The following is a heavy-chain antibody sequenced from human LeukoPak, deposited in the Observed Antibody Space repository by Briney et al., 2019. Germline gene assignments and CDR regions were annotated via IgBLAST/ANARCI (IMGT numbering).Heavy chain of an antibody. Sequence: ASVKVSCKASGYTFTSYYLHWVRQAPGQGLEWMGIIHPTVGDTTYAQKFQGRVTMTRDMSTGTVYMDLSSLRSEDTAVYYCARYGFSSVWQGGWHAFDVWGQGTTVTVSS. D-gene: IGHD6-25*01. CDR3: ARYGFSSVWQGGWHAFDV. J-gene: IGHJ3*01. CDR1: GYTFTSYY. CDR2: IHPTVGDT. V-gene: IGHV1-46*01.